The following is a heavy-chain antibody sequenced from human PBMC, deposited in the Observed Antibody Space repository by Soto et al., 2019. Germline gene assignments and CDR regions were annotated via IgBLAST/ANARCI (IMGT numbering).Heavy chain of an antibody. D-gene: IGHD3-3*02. CDR3: ARGRRHSHFWNGYEFEGPYGLDV. Sequence: QVQLQQWGAGLVKPSETLSLTCAVYGGSLRNYNWTWIRQAPGKGLEWIGEINHSGNTNYDSSLRSRASISVDTTKHQFSIVLYLVAAAATAVYYCARGRRHSHFWNGYEFEGPYGLDVWGQGTTVTVTS. CDR2: INHSGNT. V-gene: IGHV4-34*02. J-gene: IGHJ6*02. CDR1: GGSLRNYN.